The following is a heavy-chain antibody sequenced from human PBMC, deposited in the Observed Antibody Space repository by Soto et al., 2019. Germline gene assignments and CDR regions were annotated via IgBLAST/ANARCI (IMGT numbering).Heavy chain of an antibody. V-gene: IGHV3-66*01. CDR2: MYSGGST. J-gene: IGHJ4*02. CDR3: ARDLYFDY. Sequence: EVQLVESGGGLVQPGGSLRLSCAASGFTVTSHYMSWVRQAPGKGLEWVSVMYSGGSTYYAVSVKGRFTISRDNSKNTLYLQMHSLRAEDTAVYYCARDLYFDYWGQGTLVTVSS. CDR1: GFTVTSHY.